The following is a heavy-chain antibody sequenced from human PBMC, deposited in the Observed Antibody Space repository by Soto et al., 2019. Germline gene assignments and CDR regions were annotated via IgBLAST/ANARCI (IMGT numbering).Heavy chain of an antibody. CDR2: INPNSGGT. D-gene: IGHD2-15*01. CDR3: ARLRYCSGGSCFNDAFDI. V-gene: IGHV1-2*04. Sequence: ASVKVSCKASGYTFTGYYMHWVRQAPGQGLEWMGWINPNSGGTNYAQKFQGWVTMTRDTSISTAYMELSRLRSDDTTVYYCARLRYCSGGSCFNDAFDIWGQGTMVTVSS. CDR1: GYTFTGYY. J-gene: IGHJ3*02.